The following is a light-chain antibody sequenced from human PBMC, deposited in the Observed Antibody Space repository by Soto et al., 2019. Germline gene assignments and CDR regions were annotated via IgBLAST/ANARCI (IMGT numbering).Light chain of an antibody. Sequence: QSVLTQPRSVSGSPGQSVTISCTGTSGDVGGYNYVSWYQQHPGKAPKLMIYDVGKRPSGVPDRFSGSKSDNTASLTISGLQAEDEADYYCCSYAGSYTRVFXTGTKLTVL. J-gene: IGLJ1*01. CDR2: DVG. CDR1: SGDVGGYNY. CDR3: CSYAGSYTRV. V-gene: IGLV2-11*01.